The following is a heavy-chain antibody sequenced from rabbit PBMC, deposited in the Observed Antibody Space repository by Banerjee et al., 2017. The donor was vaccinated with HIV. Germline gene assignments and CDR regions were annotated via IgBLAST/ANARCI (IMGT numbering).Heavy chain of an antibody. CDR1: GFSFSSGYD. J-gene: IGHJ4*01. CDR3: ARGGGSSGWGFNL. D-gene: IGHD4-1*01. V-gene: IGHV1S45*01. Sequence: QEQLVESGGGLVQPEGSLTLTCTASGFSFSSGYDMYWVRQAPGKGLEWIACIYTGSGSTSYASWAKGRFTISKTSSTTVTLQMTSLTAADTATYFCARGGGSSGWGFNLWGPGTLVTVS. CDR2: IYTGSGST.